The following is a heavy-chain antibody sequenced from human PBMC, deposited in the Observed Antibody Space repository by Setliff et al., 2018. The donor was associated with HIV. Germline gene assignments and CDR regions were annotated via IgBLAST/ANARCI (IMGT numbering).Heavy chain of an antibody. CDR3: AVEGDYYDSSGYLDY. D-gene: IGHD3-22*01. CDR1: GGTFSTQT. Sequence: SVKVSCKASGGTFSTQTFNWVRQAPGQGLEWMGGIIPLFGTAKYIQKFQGRVTITADGSTSTAYMELSSLRFEDTAMYYCAVEGDYYDSSGYLDYWGQGTLVTVSS. CDR2: IIPLFGTA. V-gene: IGHV1-69*13. J-gene: IGHJ4*02.